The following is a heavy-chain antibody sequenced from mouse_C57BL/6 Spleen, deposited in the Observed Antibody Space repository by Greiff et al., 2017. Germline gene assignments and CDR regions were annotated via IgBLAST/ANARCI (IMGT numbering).Heavy chain of an antibody. CDR2: ISNGGGSP. CDR3: AKRQLFYAMDY. D-gene: IGHD3-2*01. CDR1: GFTFSDYY. Sequence: EVQRVESGGGLVQPGGSLKLSCAASGFTFSDYYMYWVRQTPEKRLEWVAYISNGGGSPYYPDTVKGRFTISRDNAKNTLYLQMSRLKSEDTAMYYCAKRQLFYAMDYWGQGTSVTVSS. J-gene: IGHJ4*01. V-gene: IGHV5-12*01.